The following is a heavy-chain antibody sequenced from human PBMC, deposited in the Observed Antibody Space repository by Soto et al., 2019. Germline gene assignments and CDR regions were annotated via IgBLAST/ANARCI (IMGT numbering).Heavy chain of an antibody. V-gene: IGHV3-23*01. CDR2: ISGSGGST. D-gene: IGHD3-3*01. Sequence: GGSLRLSCAASGFTFDDYAMHWVRQAPGKGLEWVSGISGSGGSTYYADSVKGRFTISRDNSKNTLYLQMNSLRAEDTAVYYCAKDLGSTIFGVVIDRAFDIWGQGTMVTVSS. CDR3: AKDLGSTIFGVVIDRAFDI. J-gene: IGHJ3*02. CDR1: GFTFDDYA.